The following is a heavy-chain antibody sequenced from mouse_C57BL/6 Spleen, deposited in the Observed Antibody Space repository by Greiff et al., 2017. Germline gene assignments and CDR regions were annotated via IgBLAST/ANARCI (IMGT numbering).Heavy chain of an antibody. CDR3: TRRAVVGSGYDMDY. CDR2: IDPDTGGT. V-gene: IGHV1-15*01. J-gene: IGHJ4*01. D-gene: IGHD1-1*01. Sequence: QVQLQQSGAELVRPGASVTLSCKASGYTFTDYEMHWVQQTPVHGLEWIGAIDPDTGGTSYPQNFKGQAILTTDKSYSTPYLELRSLTSEDSAVYYCTRRAVVGSGYDMDYWGQGTSVTVSS. CDR1: GYTFTDYE.